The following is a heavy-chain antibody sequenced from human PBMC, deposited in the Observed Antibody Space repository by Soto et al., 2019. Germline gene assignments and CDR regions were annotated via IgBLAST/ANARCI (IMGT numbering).Heavy chain of an antibody. D-gene: IGHD3-9*01. Sequence: GESLKISCKGSGYSFTSYWIGWVRQMPGKGLEWMGIIYRGDSDTRYNPSFQGQVTISADKSISTAYLQWSSLKASDTAMYYCARHPRYFDLPSRRDYYYYMDVWGKGTTVTVSS. J-gene: IGHJ6*03. CDR2: IYRGDSDT. CDR3: ARHPRYFDLPSRRDYYYYMDV. V-gene: IGHV5-51*01. CDR1: GYSFTSYW.